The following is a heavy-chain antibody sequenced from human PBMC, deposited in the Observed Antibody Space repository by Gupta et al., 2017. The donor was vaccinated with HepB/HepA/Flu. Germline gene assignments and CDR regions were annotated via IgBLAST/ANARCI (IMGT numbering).Heavy chain of an antibody. CDR3: ARDGVGWPTRDDAFDI. J-gene: IGHJ3*02. D-gene: IGHD2-15*01. CDR1: GFTFSSYA. CDR2: ISYDGSNK. Sequence: QVQLVESGGGVVQPGRSLRLSCAASGFTFSSYAMHWVRQATGKGLEWVAVISYDGSNKYYADSGKGRFTISRDNSKNTLYLQMNSLRAEDTAVYYCARDGVGWPTRDDAFDIWGQGTMVTVSS. V-gene: IGHV3-30-3*01.